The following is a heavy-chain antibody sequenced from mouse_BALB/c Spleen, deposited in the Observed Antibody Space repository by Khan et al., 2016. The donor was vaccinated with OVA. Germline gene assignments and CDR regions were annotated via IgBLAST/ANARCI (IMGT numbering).Heavy chain of an antibody. J-gene: IGHJ3*01. CDR2: ISYSGNT. CDR3: GRKDYCAYDPFPY. D-gene: IGHD2-2*01. CDR1: GYSITSEFA. Sequence: EVKLEVSGPGLVKPSQSLSLTCTVTGYSITSEFAWNWIRQFPGNKLEWMCYISYSGNTRYNPSLKSLISFTRDPSWNPSFLQLNSVTTEDTATYYCGRKDYCAYDPFPYWGQGTLVTVS. V-gene: IGHV3-2*02.